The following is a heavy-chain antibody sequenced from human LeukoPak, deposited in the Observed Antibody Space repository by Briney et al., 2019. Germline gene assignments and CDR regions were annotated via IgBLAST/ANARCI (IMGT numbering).Heavy chain of an antibody. CDR2: IYYSGST. V-gene: IGHV4-59*11. D-gene: IGHD3-10*01. Sequence: SETLSLTCTVSGGSISSHYWSWIRQPPGKGLEWIGYIYYSGSTNYNPSLKSRATISVDTSKNQFSLKLSSVTAADTAVYYCARYYYGSGSLIDHWGQGTLVTVSS. CDR1: GGSISSHY. CDR3: ARYYYGSGSLIDH. J-gene: IGHJ4*02.